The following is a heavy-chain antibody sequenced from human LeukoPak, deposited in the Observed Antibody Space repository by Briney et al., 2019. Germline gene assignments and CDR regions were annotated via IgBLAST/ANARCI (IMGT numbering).Heavy chain of an antibody. Sequence: ASVKVSCKASGYTFTGYYMHWVRQAPGQGLEWMGRTNPNSGGTNYAQKFRGRVTMTRDTSISTAYMELSRLRSDDTAVYYCARVLTIFGVVLFDYWGQGTLVTVSS. CDR2: TNPNSGGT. J-gene: IGHJ4*02. D-gene: IGHD3-3*01. CDR3: ARVLTIFGVVLFDY. V-gene: IGHV1-2*06. CDR1: GYTFTGYY.